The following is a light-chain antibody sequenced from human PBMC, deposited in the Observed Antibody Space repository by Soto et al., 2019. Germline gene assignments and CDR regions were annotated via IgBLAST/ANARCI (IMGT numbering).Light chain of an antibody. CDR3: QHYNSYSEA. J-gene: IGKJ1*01. Sequence: DIQLTQSPSTLSASVGDSVTITCRASQSIRTWLAWYQQRPGTAPKLLIYDASSLESGVPPRFSGSGSGTEFTLTISSLQPYDFATYYCQHYNSYSEAFGQVTKVDIK. V-gene: IGKV1-5*01. CDR2: DAS. CDR1: QSIRTW.